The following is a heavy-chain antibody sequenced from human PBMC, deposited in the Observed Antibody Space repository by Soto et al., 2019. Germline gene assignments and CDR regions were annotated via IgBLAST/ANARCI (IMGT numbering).Heavy chain of an antibody. Sequence: ASVKVSCKASGYTFTSYAMHWVRQAPGQGLEWIGWINPGVGNTNYSQKFRGRVTITRDTSTSTAYMDLSSLRSDDTAVYYCARDLAAADYWGQGTLVTVSS. V-gene: IGHV1-3*01. J-gene: IGHJ4*02. CDR3: ARDLAAADY. CDR2: INPGVGNT. D-gene: IGHD6-13*01. CDR1: GYTFTSYA.